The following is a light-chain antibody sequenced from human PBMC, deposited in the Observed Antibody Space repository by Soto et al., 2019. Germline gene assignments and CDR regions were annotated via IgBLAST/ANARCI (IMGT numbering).Light chain of an antibody. CDR2: DAS. J-gene: IGKJ2*01. CDR3: QQYDSSSPT. CDR1: QNISVW. Sequence: DIQMTQSPSTLSASVGDGVTITCRASQNISVWLAWYQQRPGKAPKFLIYDASNLETGVSSRFSGSASGTEFTLTIHSLQPDDFATYYCQQYDSSSPTFGQGTKLEIK. V-gene: IGKV1-5*01.